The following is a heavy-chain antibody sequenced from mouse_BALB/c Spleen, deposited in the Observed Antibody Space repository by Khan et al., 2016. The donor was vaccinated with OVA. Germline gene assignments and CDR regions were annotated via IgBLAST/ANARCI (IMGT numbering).Heavy chain of an antibody. CDR1: GYSFTGYF. D-gene: IGHD1-1*01. Sequence: VQLKQSGPELVKPGASVKISCKASGYSFTGYFMNWVMQSHGKSLEWIGRINPHIGETFYNQKFKGKATLTVDESSSTAHMELRSLASEDSAVDYCARIYGSDFDYWGQGTTLTVSS. V-gene: IGHV1-20*02. CDR2: INPHIGET. J-gene: IGHJ2*01. CDR3: ARIYGSDFDY.